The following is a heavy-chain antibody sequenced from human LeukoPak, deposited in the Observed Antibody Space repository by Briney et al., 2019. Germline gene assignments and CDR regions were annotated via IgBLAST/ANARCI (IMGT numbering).Heavy chain of an antibody. D-gene: IGHD3-10*01. CDR2: IYTTGSS. CDR1: GGSISGINYY. Sequence: PSETLSLTCTVSGGSISGINYYWTWIRQPAGTGLEWIGRIYTTGSSNYNPSLKSRVTISVDTSNNQFSLKLSSVTAADTAVYYCARVSPSGVWDVWGQGTTVTVSS. J-gene: IGHJ6*02. V-gene: IGHV4-61*02. CDR3: ARVSPSGVWDV.